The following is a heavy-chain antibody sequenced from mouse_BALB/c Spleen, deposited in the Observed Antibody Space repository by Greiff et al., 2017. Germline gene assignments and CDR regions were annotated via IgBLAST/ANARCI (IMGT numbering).Heavy chain of an antibody. CDR2: ISYSGST. J-gene: IGHJ4*01. CDR3: ARWSSYYYAMDY. D-gene: IGHD1-3*01. Sequence: VQLKESGPSLVKPSQTLSLTCSVTGDSITSCYWNWIRKFPGNKLEYMGYISYSGSTYYNPSLKSRISITRDTSKNQYYLQLNSVTTEDTATYYCARWSSYYYAMDYWGQGTSVTVSS. CDR1: GDSITSCY. V-gene: IGHV3-8*02.